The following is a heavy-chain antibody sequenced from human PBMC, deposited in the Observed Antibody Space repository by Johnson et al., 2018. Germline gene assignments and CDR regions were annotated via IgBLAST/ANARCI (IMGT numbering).Heavy chain of an antibody. CDR2: INRDGSST. V-gene: IGHV3-74*03. J-gene: IGHJ6*02. Sequence: VQLQESGGGLVQXGGSLRLXCAGSGFTSGFTFSRFWMHWVRQGPGKGLVWVSSINRDGSSTTYADSVKGRITISRDNAKDTLYLQMNSPRAEDTAVYYCGRGNYYGMDVWGQGTTVTVSS. CDR3: GRGNYYGMDV. CDR1: GFTFSRFW.